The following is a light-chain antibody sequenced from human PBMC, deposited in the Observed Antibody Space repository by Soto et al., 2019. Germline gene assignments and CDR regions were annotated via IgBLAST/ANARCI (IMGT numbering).Light chain of an antibody. V-gene: IGKV3-15*01. CDR1: QSVSRK. J-gene: IGKJ2*01. CDR3: QPYVHWPPYT. CDR2: GTT. Sequence: EIVMTQSPATLSLSPGERVTLSCSASQSVSRKLAWYQQKPGQAPRLLIYGTTTRATGIPARFSGSGSGTEFTLTISSLQSEDFGSYYGQPYVHWPPYTFGQGTTLET.